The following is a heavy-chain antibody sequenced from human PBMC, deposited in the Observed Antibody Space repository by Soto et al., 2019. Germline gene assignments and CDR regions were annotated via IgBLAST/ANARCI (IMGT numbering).Heavy chain of an antibody. J-gene: IGHJ4*02. CDR2: VNPNTGAT. V-gene: IGHV1-2*02. Sequence: QVHLVQSGTEVQKPGASVKVSCKTSGFSFTGYYLHWVRQAPGQGPQWMGWVNPNTGATKYAQNFQGRVTMTRDTSKTSVYMELTRLTSDDTAIYFCARRQQLARGDLDYWGQGTQVTVSS. D-gene: IGHD1-1*01. CDR1: GFSFTGYY. CDR3: ARRQQLARGDLDY.